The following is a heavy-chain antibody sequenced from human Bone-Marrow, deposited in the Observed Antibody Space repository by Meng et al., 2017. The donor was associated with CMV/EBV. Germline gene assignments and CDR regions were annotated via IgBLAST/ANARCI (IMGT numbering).Heavy chain of an antibody. CDR1: GFSLSYARMG. CDR2: IFSNDEK. J-gene: IGHJ3*02. Sequence: SGPTLVKPTETLTLTCTVSGFSLSYARMGVTWIRQPPGKALEWLAHIFSNDEKSYSTSLKSRLTISKDTSKSQVVLTMTNMDPVDTATYYCASVGGYCCSTSCPFDAFDIWGQGTMVTVSS. D-gene: IGHD2-2*01. V-gene: IGHV2-26*01. CDR3: ASVGGYCCSTSCPFDAFDI.